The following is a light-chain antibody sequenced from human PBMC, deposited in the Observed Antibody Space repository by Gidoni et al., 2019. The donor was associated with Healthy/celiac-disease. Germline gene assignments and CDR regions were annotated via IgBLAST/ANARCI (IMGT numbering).Light chain of an antibody. CDR3: QQRSYWPPST. V-gene: IGKV3-11*01. CDR2: DAS. Sequence: EIVLTQSPATLSLSPGERATLTCRASQSVSSYFAWYQQKPGQAPRLLIYDASNRATGIPARFSGSGSGTDFTLTIISLEPEDFAVYYCQQRSYWPPSTFGGGTKVEIK. CDR1: QSVSSY. J-gene: IGKJ4*01.